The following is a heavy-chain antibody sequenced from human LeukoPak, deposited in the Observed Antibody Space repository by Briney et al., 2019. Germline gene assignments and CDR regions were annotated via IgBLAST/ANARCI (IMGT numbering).Heavy chain of an antibody. V-gene: IGHV1-69*05. CDR1: GGTFSSYA. CDR2: IIPIFGTA. Sequence: ASVKVSCKASGGTFSSYAISWVRQAPGQGLEWMGGIIPIFGTANYAQKFQGRVTITTDESTSTAYMELSSLRSEDTAVYYCASLAYGGNSNYWGQGTLVTVSS. J-gene: IGHJ4*02. D-gene: IGHD4-23*01. CDR3: ASLAYGGNSNY.